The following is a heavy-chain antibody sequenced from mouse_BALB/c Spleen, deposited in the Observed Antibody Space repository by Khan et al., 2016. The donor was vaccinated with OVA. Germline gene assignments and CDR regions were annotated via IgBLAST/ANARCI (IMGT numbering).Heavy chain of an antibody. J-gene: IGHJ3*01. CDR3: ARGYFGNYEFVY. Sequence: QVQLQQSGAELVKPGASVKLSCKTSGYTFTNYWIQWIQQRPGQGLGWIGQIFPGTGTTYYNQNFKGKATLTVDTSSNTAYMHLSSLTSEDAAVYCWARGYFGNYEFVYWGQGTLVTVSP. V-gene: IGHV1S132*01. CDR1: GYTFTNYW. CDR2: IFPGTGTT. D-gene: IGHD2-1*01.